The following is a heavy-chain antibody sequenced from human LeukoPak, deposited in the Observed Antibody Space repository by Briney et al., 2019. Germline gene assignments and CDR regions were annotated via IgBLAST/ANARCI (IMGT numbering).Heavy chain of an antibody. D-gene: IGHD3-10*01. CDR1: GFTFSSYA. Sequence: GGSLRLSCAASGFTFSSYAMSWVRQAPGKGLEWVSAISGSGGSTYYADSVKGRFTISRDNSKNTLYLQMNSLRAEDTAAYYCAGSITMVRGVILPSNWFDPWGQGTLVTVSS. CDR2: ISGSGGST. J-gene: IGHJ5*02. V-gene: IGHV3-23*01. CDR3: AGSITMVRGVILPSNWFDP.